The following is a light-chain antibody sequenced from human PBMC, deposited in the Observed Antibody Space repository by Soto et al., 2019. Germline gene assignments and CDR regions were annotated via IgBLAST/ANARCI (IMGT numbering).Light chain of an antibody. Sequence: SYELTQPPSVSVAPGQTARIACGGNSIGTKSVHWDQQRPGQAPVLVIYYDSDRPSGIPERFSGSNSGNTATLTISRVGAGDEADYFCQVWDISSGHYVFGTGTKLTVL. V-gene: IGLV3-21*04. CDR2: YDS. J-gene: IGLJ1*01. CDR3: QVWDISSGHYV. CDR1: SIGTKS.